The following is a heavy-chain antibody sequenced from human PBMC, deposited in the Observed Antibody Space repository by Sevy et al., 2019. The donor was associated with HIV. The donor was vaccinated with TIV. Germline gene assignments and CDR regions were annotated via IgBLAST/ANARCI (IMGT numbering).Heavy chain of an antibody. CDR1: GYTFTSYA. D-gene: IGHD2-2*01. V-gene: IGHV1-3*01. CDR3: ARVSIVPGAMSGYYYAMDV. J-gene: IGHJ6*02. Sequence: ASVKVSCKASGYTFTSYAIHWVRQAPGQRLQWMGWINAGNGNTKYSQKFQGRVTITRDTSARTAYMELSSLRSEDTAVYYCARVSIVPGAMSGYYYAMDVWGQGTTVTVSS. CDR2: INAGNGNT.